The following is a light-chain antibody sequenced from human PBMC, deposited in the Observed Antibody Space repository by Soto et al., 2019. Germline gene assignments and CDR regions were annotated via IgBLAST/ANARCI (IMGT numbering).Light chain of an antibody. CDR1: SSNIVNNY. CDR3: GTWDSSLSAYV. J-gene: IGLJ1*01. V-gene: IGLV1-51*01. CDR2: DNN. Sequence: QSVLTQPPSVSADPGQKVTISCSGSSSNIVNNYVSWYQQLPGTAPKLLIYDNNKRPSGIPDRFSGSKSGTSATLGITGLQTGDEADYYCGTWDSSLSAYVFGTGTKVTVL.